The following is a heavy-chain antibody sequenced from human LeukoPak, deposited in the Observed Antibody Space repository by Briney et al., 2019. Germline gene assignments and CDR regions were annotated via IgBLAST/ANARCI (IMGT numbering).Heavy chain of an antibody. D-gene: IGHD2-2*02. CDR3: WGTSCYTRYYYYYYYMDV. V-gene: IGHV4-39*07. CDR2: IYYSGST. J-gene: IGHJ6*03. Sequence: SETLSLTCTVSGGSISSSSYYWGWIRQPPGKGLEWIGSIYYSGSTYYNPSLKSRVTISVDTSKNQFSLKLSSVTAADTAVYYCWGTSCYTRYYYYYYYMDVWGKGTTVTVSS. CDR1: GGSISSSSYY.